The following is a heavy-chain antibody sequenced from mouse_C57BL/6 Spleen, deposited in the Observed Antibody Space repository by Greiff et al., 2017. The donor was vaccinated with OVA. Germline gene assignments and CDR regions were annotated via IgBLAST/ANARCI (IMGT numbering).Heavy chain of an antibody. CDR1: GYSITSGYY. J-gene: IGHJ2*01. V-gene: IGHV3-6*01. Sequence: DVHLVESGPGLVKPSQSLSLTCSVTGYSITSGYYWNWIRQFPGNKLEWMGYISYDGSNNYNPSLKNRISITRDTSKNQFFLKLNSVTTEDTATYYCARDDRYFDYWGQGTTLTVSS. CDR3: ARDDRYFDY. CDR2: ISYDGSN.